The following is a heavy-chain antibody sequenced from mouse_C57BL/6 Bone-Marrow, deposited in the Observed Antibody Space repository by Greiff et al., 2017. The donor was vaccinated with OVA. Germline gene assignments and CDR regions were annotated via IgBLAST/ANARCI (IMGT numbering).Heavy chain of an antibody. D-gene: IGHD2-1*01. J-gene: IGHJ2*01. CDR2: IYPGDGDT. Sequence: VQLQQSGPELVKPGASVKLSCKASGYAFSSSWMNWVKQRPGQGLEWIGRIYPGDGDTNYNGKFKGKATLTADKSSSTAYMHLSSLTSEDSAVYVGAKSPRYYGNYVYFDYWGQGTTLTVSS. CDR3: AKSPRYYGNYVYFDY. CDR1: GYAFSSSW. V-gene: IGHV1-82*01.